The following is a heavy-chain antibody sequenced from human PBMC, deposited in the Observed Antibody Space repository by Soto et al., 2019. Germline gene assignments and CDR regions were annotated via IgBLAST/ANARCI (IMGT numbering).Heavy chain of an antibody. CDR2: INSDGSST. Sequence: EVQLVESGGGLVQPGGSLRLSCAASGFTFSSYWMHWVRQATGKGLVWVSRINSDGSSTSYADSVKGRFTISRDNAKNTLYLQMNSMRAEDTAVYYCVRTSLVVVAATRDDYWGQGTLVTVSS. J-gene: IGHJ4*02. CDR3: VRTSLVVVAATRDDY. D-gene: IGHD2-15*01. V-gene: IGHV3-74*01. CDR1: GFTFSSYW.